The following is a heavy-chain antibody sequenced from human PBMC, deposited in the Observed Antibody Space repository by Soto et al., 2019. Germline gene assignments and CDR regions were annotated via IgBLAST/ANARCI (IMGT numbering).Heavy chain of an antibody. Sequence: ASVKVSCKASGYTFTGCYMHCVRQAPGQGLEWMGWINPNSGGTNYAQKFQGWVTMTRDTSISTAYMELSRLRSDDTAVYYCARDPGVTASYYFDYWGQGTLVTVSS. D-gene: IGHD2-21*02. CDR3: ARDPGVTASYYFDY. V-gene: IGHV1-2*04. CDR1: GYTFTGCY. J-gene: IGHJ4*02. CDR2: INPNSGGT.